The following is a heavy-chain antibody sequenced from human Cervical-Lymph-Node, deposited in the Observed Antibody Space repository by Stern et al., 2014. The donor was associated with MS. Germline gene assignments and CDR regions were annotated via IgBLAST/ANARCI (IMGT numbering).Heavy chain of an antibody. CDR3: ASLGDFWENVWFDP. V-gene: IGHV3-48*01. D-gene: IGHD2-21*02. Sequence: EMQLVESGGGLVQPGGSLRLSCVGSGFTFSDYGLNWVRQAPGKGLEWVSYMSVSGTTVYYADPVRGRFTISRDNAKNSLYLQMDGLRVEDTAVYYCASLGDFWENVWFDPWGQGTLVTVSS. CDR2: MSVSGTTV. CDR1: GFTFSDYG. J-gene: IGHJ5*02.